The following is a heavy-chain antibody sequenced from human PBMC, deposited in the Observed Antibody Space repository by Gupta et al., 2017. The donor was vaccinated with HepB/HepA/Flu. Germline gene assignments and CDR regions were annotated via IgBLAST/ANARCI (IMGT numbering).Heavy chain of an antibody. CDR2: ISTSGSTV. D-gene: IGHD6-19*01. Sequence: EVQLVESGGGLVQPGGSLRLSCAASGFTFTSYDMNWVRQAPGKGLEWITYISTSGSTVYYAVSRKGRFTISRDHAKSSLSLQMNSLRAESTAVYYCARVRIAVLNYWGQGTLVTVSS. CDR1: GFTFTSYD. CDR3: ARVRIAVLNY. J-gene: IGHJ4*02. V-gene: IGHV3-48*03.